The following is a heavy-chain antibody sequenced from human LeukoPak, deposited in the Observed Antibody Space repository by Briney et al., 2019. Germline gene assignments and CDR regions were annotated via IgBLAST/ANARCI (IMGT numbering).Heavy chain of an antibody. V-gene: IGHV4-34*01. D-gene: IGHD3-22*01. CDR2: INHSGST. J-gene: IGHJ4*02. CDR1: GGSFSGYY. CDR3: ARGPRRSRTAYYYDSSGSPY. Sequence: SETLSLTCAVYGGSFSGYYWSWIRQPPGKGLEWIGEINHSGSTNYNPSLKSRVTISVDMSKNQFSLKLSSVTAADTAVYYCARGPRRSRTAYYYDSSGSPYWGQGTLVTVSS.